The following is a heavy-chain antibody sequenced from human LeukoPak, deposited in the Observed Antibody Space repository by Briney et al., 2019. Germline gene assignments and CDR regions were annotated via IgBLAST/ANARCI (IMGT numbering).Heavy chain of an antibody. D-gene: IGHD2-2*01. V-gene: IGHV1-69*04. CDR3: ARDCSSTSCYRPNEYYYYGMDV. J-gene: IGHJ6*02. Sequence: SVKVSCKASGGTFSSYAISWVRQAPGQGLEWMGRIIPILGIANYAQKFQGRVTITADKSTRTAYMELSSLRSEDTAVYYCARDCSSTSCYRPNEYYYYGMDVWGQGTTVTVSS. CDR2: IIPILGIA. CDR1: GGTFSSYA.